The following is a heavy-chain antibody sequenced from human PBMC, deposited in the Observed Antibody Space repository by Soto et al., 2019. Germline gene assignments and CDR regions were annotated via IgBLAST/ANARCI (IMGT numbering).Heavy chain of an antibody. J-gene: IGHJ3*02. CDR3: ARDRCSGGSCYSFAFDI. CDR2: INPNSGGT. D-gene: IGHD2-15*01. CDR1: GYTFTGYY. V-gene: IGHV1-2*04. Sequence: GASVKVSCKASGYTFTGYYMHWVRQAPGQGLEWTGWINPNSGGTNYAQKFQGWVTMTRDTSISTAYMELSRLRSDDTAVYYCARDRCSGGSCYSFAFDIWGQGTMVTVSS.